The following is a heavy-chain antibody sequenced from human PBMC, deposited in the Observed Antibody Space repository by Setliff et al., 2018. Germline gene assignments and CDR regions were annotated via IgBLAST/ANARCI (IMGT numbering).Heavy chain of an antibody. CDR1: GFTINNAW. CDR3: AREHPPGAFSYMDV. J-gene: IGHJ6*03. V-gene: IGHV3-21*01. CDR2: ISSSSTYI. Sequence: LSCAASGFTINNAWLSWVRQAPGKGLEWVTAISSSSTYIFYADSVKGRFTISRDNARNALYLQMNSLRAEDTAVYFCAREHPPGAFSYMDVWGKGTTVTVSS.